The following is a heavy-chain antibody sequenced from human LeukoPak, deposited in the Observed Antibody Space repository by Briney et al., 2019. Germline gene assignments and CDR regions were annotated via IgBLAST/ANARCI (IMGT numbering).Heavy chain of an antibody. CDR1: GGSISSSSYY. CDR2: IYYSGST. D-gene: IGHD7-27*01. V-gene: IGHV4-39*07. Sequence: SETLSLTCTVSGGSISSSSYYWGWIRQPPGKGLEWIGSIYYSGSTYYNPSLKSRVTISVDTSKNQFSLKLSSVTAADTAVYYCARDGVIWGSEYWGQGTLVTVSS. CDR3: ARDGVIWGSEY. J-gene: IGHJ4*02.